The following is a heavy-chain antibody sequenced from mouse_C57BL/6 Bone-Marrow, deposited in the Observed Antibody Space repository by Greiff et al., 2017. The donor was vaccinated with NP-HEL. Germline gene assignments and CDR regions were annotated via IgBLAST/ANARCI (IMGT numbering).Heavy chain of an antibody. J-gene: IGHJ4*01. D-gene: IGHD2-4*01. CDR3: ARYYDYDEGDY. CDR2: IHPNSGST. CDR1: GYTFTSYW. V-gene: IGHV1-64*01. Sequence: QVQLQQPGAELVKPGASVQLSCKASGYTFTSYWMHWVKQRPGQGLEWIGMIHPNSGSTNYNEKFKSKATLTVDKSSSTAYMQLSSLTSEDSAVYYCARYYDYDEGDYWGQGTSVTVSS.